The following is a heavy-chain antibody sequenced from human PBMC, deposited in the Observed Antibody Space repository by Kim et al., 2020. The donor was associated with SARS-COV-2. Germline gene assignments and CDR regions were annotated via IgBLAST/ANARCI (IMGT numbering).Heavy chain of an antibody. CDR1: GFTFSSYS. Sequence: GGSLRLSCAASGFTFSSYSMNWVRQAPGKGLEWVSSISSSSSYIYYADSGKGRFTISRDNAKNSLYLQMNSLRAEDTAVYYCARGDTISSYYYYYYGMDVWGQGTTVTVSS. V-gene: IGHV3-21*01. J-gene: IGHJ6*02. CDR2: ISSSSSYI. D-gene: IGHD3-9*01. CDR3: ARGDTISSYYYYYYGMDV.